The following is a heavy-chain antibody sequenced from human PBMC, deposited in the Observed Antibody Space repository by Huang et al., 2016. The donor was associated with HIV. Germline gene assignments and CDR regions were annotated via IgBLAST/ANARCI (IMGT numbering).Heavy chain of an antibody. V-gene: IGHV4-34*02. CDR2: INHSGNT. Sequence: QVQLEQWGAGLLKASETLSLTCAVYGGSFSGYYWNWLRQAPGKGLERVGEINHSGNTNYYPSLKTRVNMSGDTSKGQFSLYLTSLGAADTGTYFCARRYNSRRDYWGRGTLVTVHS. D-gene: IGHD3-22*01. CDR3: ARRYNSRRDY. CDR1: GGSFSGYY. J-gene: IGHJ4*02.